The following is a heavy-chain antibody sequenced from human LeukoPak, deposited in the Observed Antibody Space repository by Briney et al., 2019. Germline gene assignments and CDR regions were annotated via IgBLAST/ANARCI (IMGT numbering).Heavy chain of an antibody. D-gene: IGHD3-9*01. J-gene: IGHJ4*02. CDR2: IYWDEDK. CDR3: ARSPYYDILTGSRGTFDY. Sequence: SGPTLVKPTQTLTLTCTFSGFSFSTSGVGVGWIRQPPGKALEWLAVIYWDEDKRYRPSLKSRLTITKDTSKNQVVLTMTNMDPVDTATYYSARSPYYDILTGSRGTFDYWGRGILVTVSS. V-gene: IGHV2-5*02. CDR1: GFSFSTSGVG.